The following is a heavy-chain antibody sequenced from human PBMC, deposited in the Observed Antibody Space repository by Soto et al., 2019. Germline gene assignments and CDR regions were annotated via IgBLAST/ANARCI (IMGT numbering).Heavy chain of an antibody. V-gene: IGHV1-18*01. D-gene: IGHD3-22*01. CDR2: ISTYNGNT. CDR3: ARAEDSSGYYLGLESNYADY. Sequence: QVQLVQSGAEVKKPGVSVKVSCKASGYTFTNYGIIWVRQAPGQGLEWMGWISTYNGNTNYAQNLQDRVTMTTDTSTSLAYMELRSLRSDGSGVYFCARAEDSSGYYLGLESNYADYWGQGPLITVSS. CDR1: GYTFTNYG. J-gene: IGHJ4*02.